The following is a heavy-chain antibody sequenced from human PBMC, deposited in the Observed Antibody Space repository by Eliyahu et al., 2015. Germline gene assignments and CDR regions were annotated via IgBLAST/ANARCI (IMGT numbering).Heavy chain of an antibody. J-gene: IGHJ4*02. V-gene: IGHV4-4*09. CDR3: ARQLGSYGGFDY. CDR2: IYTSGST. CDR1: GGSISSYY. D-gene: IGHD1-26*01. Sequence: QVQLQESGPGLVKPSETLSLTCTVSGGSISSYYWSWIRQPPGKGLEWIGYIYTSGSTNYNPSLKSRVTISVDTSKNQFSLKLSSVTAADTAVYYCARQLGSYGGFDYWGQGTLVTVSS.